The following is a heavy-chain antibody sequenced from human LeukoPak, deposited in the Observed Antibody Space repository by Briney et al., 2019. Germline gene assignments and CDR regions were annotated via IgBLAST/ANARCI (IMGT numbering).Heavy chain of an antibody. V-gene: IGHV4-4*07. CDR3: ARVERGGLDY. D-gene: IGHD3-10*01. J-gene: IGHJ4*02. CDR2: VYPGESS. CDR1: GGSISSYY. Sequence: SETLSLTCTVSGGSISSYYWSWIRQPAGKGLEWIGRVYPGESSEYNPSLKSRVTMSVDTSKNQFSLKVNSVTAADTAVYCCARVERGGLDYWGQGTLATVSS.